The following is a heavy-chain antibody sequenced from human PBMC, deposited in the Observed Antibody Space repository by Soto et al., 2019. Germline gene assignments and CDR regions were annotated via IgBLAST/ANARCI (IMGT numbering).Heavy chain of an antibody. CDR2: INPKFGDT. CDR3: ARNMDYYYGPGSGNGHGF. CDR1: GYTFTSYY. Sequence: QVQLVQSGAEVKEPGDSVRVSCEASGYTFTSYYIHWVRQAPGQGLEWMGWINPKFGDTTYAQDFQGRVSMTRDMAISTGYMELSSLTSDDTAIYSCARNMDYYYGPGSGNGHGFWGQGSTVTVFS. D-gene: IGHD3-10*01. V-gene: IGHV1-2*02. J-gene: IGHJ6*02.